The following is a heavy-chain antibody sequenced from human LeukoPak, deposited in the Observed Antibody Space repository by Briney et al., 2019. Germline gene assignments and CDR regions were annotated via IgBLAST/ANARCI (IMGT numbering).Heavy chain of an antibody. CDR3: ARPHYSDYYYYGMDV. CDR2: INPSGGST. J-gene: IGHJ6*02. CDR1: GYTFINYY. D-gene: IGHD2-15*01. V-gene: IGHV1-46*01. Sequence: ASVKVSSKASGYTFINYYMHWVRQAPGQGLEWMGIINPSGGSTSYAQKFQGRVTMTSDTSTGTVYMELSSLGSEDTAVYYCARPHYSDYYYYGMDVWGQGTTVTVSS.